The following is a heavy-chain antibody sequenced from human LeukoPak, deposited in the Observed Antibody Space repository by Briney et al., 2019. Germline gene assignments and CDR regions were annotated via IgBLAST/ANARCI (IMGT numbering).Heavy chain of an antibody. CDR3: VREREGSNSEH. CDR1: GFSFSGYY. Sequence: GGSLRLSCAVSGFSFSGYYMSWVRQAPGMGLEWVSTIYSDGNTYYPDSVKGRFTISRDGSKNTLYLQLNSLRTEDTAIYYCVREREGSNSEHWGQGTLVTVSS. CDR2: IYSDGNT. J-gene: IGHJ1*01. D-gene: IGHD1-26*01. V-gene: IGHV3-53*01.